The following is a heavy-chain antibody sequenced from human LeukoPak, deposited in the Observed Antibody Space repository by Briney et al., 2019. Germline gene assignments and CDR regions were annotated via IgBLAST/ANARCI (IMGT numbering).Heavy chain of an antibody. J-gene: IGHJ4*02. CDR2: INHSGST. V-gene: IGHV4-34*01. CDR3: ARDRGWGKEFDY. D-gene: IGHD3-16*01. CDR1: GGSFSGYY. Sequence: PSETLSLTCAVYGGSFSGYYWSWIRQPPGKGLEWIGEINHSGSTNYNPSLKSRVTISVDTSKNQFSLKLSSVTAADTAVYYCARDRGWGKEFDYWGQGTLVTVSS.